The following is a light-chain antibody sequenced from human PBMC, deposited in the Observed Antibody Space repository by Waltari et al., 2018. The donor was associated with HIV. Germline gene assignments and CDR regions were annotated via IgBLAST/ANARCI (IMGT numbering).Light chain of an antibody. V-gene: IGLV3-1*01. CDR2: QDT. CDR3: QAWDSTVAV. CDR1: KLDNQY. Sequence: SYELTQPPSLSVSPGQTASIPCSGTKLDNQYVCWYHQRPGQSPVLVIYQDTKRPSDIPERFSGSSSGDTATLTISETQTVDEGDYYCQAWDSTVAVFGGGTRLTVL. J-gene: IGLJ2*01.